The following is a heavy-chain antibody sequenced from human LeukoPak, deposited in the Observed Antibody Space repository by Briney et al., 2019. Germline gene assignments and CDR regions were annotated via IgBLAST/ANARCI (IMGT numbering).Heavy chain of an antibody. CDR2: ISSSSSYI. V-gene: IGHV3-21*01. CDR3: ARDSVRVGYGSGSLPFY. Sequence: GGSLRLSCAASGFTFSSYSMNWVRRAPGKGLEWVSSISSSSSYIYYADSVKGRFTISRDNAKNTLYLQMNSLRAEDTAVYYCARDSVRVGYGSGSLPFYWGQGTLVTVSS. CDR1: GFTFSSYS. J-gene: IGHJ4*02. D-gene: IGHD3-10*01.